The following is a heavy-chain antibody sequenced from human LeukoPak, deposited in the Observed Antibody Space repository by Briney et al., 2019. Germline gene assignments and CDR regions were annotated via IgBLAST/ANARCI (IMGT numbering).Heavy chain of an antibody. V-gene: IGHV4-59*12. Sequence: SETLSLTCTVSGGSISSYYWSWIRQPPGKGLEWIGYIYYSGSTNYNPSLKSRVTMSVDTSKNQFSLKLSSVTAADTAVYYCASSGSYPYLFDYWGQGTLVTVSS. J-gene: IGHJ4*02. D-gene: IGHD1-26*01. CDR3: ASSGSYPYLFDY. CDR2: IYYSGST. CDR1: GGSISSYY.